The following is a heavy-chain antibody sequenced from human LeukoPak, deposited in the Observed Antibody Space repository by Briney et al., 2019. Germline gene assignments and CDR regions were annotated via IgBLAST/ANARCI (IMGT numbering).Heavy chain of an antibody. CDR2: LYYSGST. Sequence: PSETLSLTCTVSGGSISSRTYYWGWIRQPPGKGLEWIGTLYYSGSTYYNPSLKSRVNISVDTSKNHLFLKLSSVTAADTAVYYCAGGPGWYWYFDLWGRGTLVTVSS. V-gene: IGHV4-39*02. CDR1: GGSISSRTYY. D-gene: IGHD2-15*01. CDR3: AGGPGWYWYFDL. J-gene: IGHJ2*01.